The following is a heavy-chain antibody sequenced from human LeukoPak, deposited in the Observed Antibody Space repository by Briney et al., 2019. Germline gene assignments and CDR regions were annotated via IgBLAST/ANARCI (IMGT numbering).Heavy chain of an antibody. D-gene: IGHD6-13*01. CDR2: IYYSGST. V-gene: IGHV4-59*01. CDR1: GGSISSYY. Sequence: SETLSLTCTVSGGSISSYYWSWIRQPPGKGLEWIGYIYYSGSTNYNPSLKSRVTISVDTSKNQFSLKLSSVTAADTAVYYCAMALYSSSWYLDYWGQGTLVTVSS. J-gene: IGHJ4*02. CDR3: AMALYSSSWYLDY.